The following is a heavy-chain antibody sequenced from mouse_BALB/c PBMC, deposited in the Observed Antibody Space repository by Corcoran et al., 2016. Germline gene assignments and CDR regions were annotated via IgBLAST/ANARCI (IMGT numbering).Heavy chain of an antibody. CDR1: GYTFTSYV. J-gene: IGHJ4*01. CDR3: ARVYPRIAMDY. V-gene: IGHV1S136*01. Sequence: EVQLQQSGPELVKPGASVKMSCKASGYTFTSYVMHWVKQKPGQGLEWIGYINPYNDGTKYNEKFKGKATLTSDKSSSTAYMELSSLTSEDSAVYYCARVYPRIAMDYWGQGTSVTVSS. CDR2: INPYNDGT.